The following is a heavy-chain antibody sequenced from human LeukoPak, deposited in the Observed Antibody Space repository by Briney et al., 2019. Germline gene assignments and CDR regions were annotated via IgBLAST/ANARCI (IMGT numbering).Heavy chain of an antibody. V-gene: IGHV3-7*04. J-gene: IGHJ4*02. Sequence: GGSLRLSCAVSGFTFSNFWMSWVRQAPGRGLEWVANIHPEGNEKYHVESVKGRFTISRDNAMNSLFLQMNGLRVEDTAVYYCARGDAFSGDHWGQGTLVTVSS. CDR1: GFTFSNFW. CDR3: ARGDAFSGDH. CDR2: IHPEGNEK.